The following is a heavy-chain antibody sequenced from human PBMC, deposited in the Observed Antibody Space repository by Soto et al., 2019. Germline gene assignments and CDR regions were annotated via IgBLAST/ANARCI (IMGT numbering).Heavy chain of an antibody. CDR1: GGTFSSYA. CDR2: IIPIFATT. V-gene: IGHV1-69*01. CDR3: ASPEAQHRQNYYYGMDV. Sequence: QVQLVQSGAEVKKPGSSVQVSCKASGGTFSSYAIHWVRQAPGQGLEWMGGIIPIFATTNYAQKFQGRVTITADEYTTTAYMELGSLRSEDTAVYYCASPEAQHRQNYYYGMDVWGQGTTVTVSS. J-gene: IGHJ6*02.